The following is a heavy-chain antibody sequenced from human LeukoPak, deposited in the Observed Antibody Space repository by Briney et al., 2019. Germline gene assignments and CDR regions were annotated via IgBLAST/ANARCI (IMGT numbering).Heavy chain of an antibody. CDR2: INHSGST. CDR1: GGSFSGYY. D-gene: IGHD3-10*01. V-gene: IGHV4-34*01. Sequence: SETLSLTCAVYGGSFSGYYWSWIRQPPGKGLEWIGEINHSGSTNYNPSLKSRVTISVDTSKNQFSLKLSSVTAADTAVYYCARVMRWFGELSPNWFDPWGQGTLVTVSS. CDR3: ARVMRWFGELSPNWFDP. J-gene: IGHJ5*02.